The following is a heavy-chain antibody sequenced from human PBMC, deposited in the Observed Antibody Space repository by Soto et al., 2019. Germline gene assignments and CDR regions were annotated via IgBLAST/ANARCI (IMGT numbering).Heavy chain of an antibody. Sequence: GESLKISCKASGYIFTTYWIAWVRQMPGKGLEWMGIIYPGESDTRYSPSFQGQVTISADKTISTAYLQWSSLKASDTAMYYCATISDAFYSWGQGTLVRFSS. D-gene: IGHD3-3*02. CDR3: ATISDAFYS. CDR2: IYPGESDT. V-gene: IGHV5-51*01. CDR1: GYIFTTYW. J-gene: IGHJ4*02.